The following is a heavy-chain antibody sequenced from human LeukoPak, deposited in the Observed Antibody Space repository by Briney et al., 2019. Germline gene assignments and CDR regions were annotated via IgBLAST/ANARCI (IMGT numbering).Heavy chain of an antibody. V-gene: IGHV1-69*06. CDR1: GGTFSSYA. J-gene: IGHJ6*04. D-gene: IGHD3-9*01. CDR3: ARYSPIAIFWPSYYYGMDV. CDR2: IIPIFGTA. Sequence: ASVKVSCKASGGTFSSYAISWVRQAPGQGLEWMGGIIPIFGTANYAQKFQGRVTITADKSTSTAYMELSSLRSEDTAVYYCARYSPIAIFWPSYYYGMDVWGKGTPVTVSS.